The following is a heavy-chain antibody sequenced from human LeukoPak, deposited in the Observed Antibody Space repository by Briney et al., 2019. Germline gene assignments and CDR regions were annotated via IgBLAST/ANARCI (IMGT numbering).Heavy chain of an antibody. CDR2: ISYDGSNK. D-gene: IGHD2-2*01. CDR3: AKAPEYQLQWYYFDY. J-gene: IGHJ4*02. Sequence: PGGSLRLSCAASGFTFSSYGMHWVRQAPGKGLEWVAVISYDGSNKYYADSVKGRFTISRDNSKNTLYLQMNSLRAEDTAVYYCAKAPEYQLQWYYFDYWGQGTLVTVSS. CDR1: GFTFSSYG. V-gene: IGHV3-30*18.